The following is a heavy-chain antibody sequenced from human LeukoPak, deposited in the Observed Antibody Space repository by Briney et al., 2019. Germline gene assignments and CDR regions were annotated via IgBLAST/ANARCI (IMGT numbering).Heavy chain of an antibody. D-gene: IGHD4-17*01. CDR1: GFTFSSYG. J-gene: IGHJ4*02. V-gene: IGHV3-48*02. CDR3: ARDKYGDYVFDY. Sequence: GGALRLSCAASGFTFSSYGMNWVRQAPGKGLEWVTDISGNSDTINYADSVKGRFTISRDTAKNSLYLQMNSLRDEDTAVYYCARDKYGDYVFDYWGQGTLVTVSS. CDR2: ISGNSDTI.